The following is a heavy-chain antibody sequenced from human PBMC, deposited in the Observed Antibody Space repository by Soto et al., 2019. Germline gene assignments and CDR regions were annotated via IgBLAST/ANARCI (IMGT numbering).Heavy chain of an antibody. D-gene: IGHD3-10*01. CDR3: ATTARRHITMVPLGY. Sequence: PGESLKISCKGSGYSFTSFWIYWVRQMPGKGLEWMGRIDPSDSYTNYSPYFQGHVTISADKSISTAYLKWSSLKASDTAMYYCATTARRHITMVPLGYWGQGTMVTVSP. V-gene: IGHV5-10-1*01. CDR2: IDPSDSYT. J-gene: IGHJ4*02. CDR1: GYSFTSFW.